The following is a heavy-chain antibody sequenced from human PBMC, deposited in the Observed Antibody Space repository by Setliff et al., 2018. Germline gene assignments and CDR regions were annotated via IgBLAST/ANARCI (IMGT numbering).Heavy chain of an antibody. V-gene: IGHV3-53*01. CDR2: LDNDGST. CDR1: GVTVSAYD. D-gene: IGHD3-10*01. J-gene: IGHJ6*02. Sequence: PGGSLRLSCAASGVTVSAYDMSWVRQAPGKGLEWVSLLDNDGSTYYSDSVKGRFTISRGTSKNSLYLQMNSLRAEDSAVYYCARDGVFYAMDFWGQGTTVTVSS. CDR3: ARDGVFYAMDF.